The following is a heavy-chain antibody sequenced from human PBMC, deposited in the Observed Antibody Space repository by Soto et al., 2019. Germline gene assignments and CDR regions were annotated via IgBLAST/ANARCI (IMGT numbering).Heavy chain of an antibody. J-gene: IGHJ4*02. CDR2: ISYDSFNK. CDR1: GFTFISYG. V-gene: IGHV3-30*18. Sequence: GSLRLSCEASGFTFISYGMHWVLQAPGMGLDWVAVISYDSFNKYYADSVKGRFTISRDNSKNTLYLQMNSLRSEDTAVYYCAKDPTGSGDSWGQGTLVTVSS. CDR3: AKDPTGSGDS.